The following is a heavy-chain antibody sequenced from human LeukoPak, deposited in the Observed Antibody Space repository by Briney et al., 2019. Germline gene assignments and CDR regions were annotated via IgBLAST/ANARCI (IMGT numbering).Heavy chain of an antibody. CDR3: ARVLRFLEWSPGERAFDI. Sequence: ASVKVSCKASGYTFTGYYMHWVRQAPGQGLEWMGWINPNSGGTNYAQKFQGRVTMTRDTSISTAYMELSRLRSDDTAVYYCARVLRFLEWSPGERAFDIRGQGTMVTVSS. V-gene: IGHV1-2*02. CDR2: INPNSGGT. D-gene: IGHD3-3*01. CDR1: GYTFTGYY. J-gene: IGHJ3*02.